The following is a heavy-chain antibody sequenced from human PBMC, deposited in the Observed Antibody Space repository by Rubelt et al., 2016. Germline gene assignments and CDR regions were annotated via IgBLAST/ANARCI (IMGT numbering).Heavy chain of an antibody. J-gene: IGHJ5*02. CDR1: GDSVSSGGFF. Sequence: QLQLQESGPGLVKPSETLSLTCTVSGDSVSSGGFFWSWIRQHPGKGLECIGYIYYSGSTYYNPSLKSRVTISVDTSKNQFSLKLNSVTAADTAVYYCARDSDIKWFYAWGQGTLVTVSS. V-gene: IGHV4-31*03. D-gene: IGHD6-25*01. CDR3: ARDSDIKWFYA. CDR2: IYYSGST.